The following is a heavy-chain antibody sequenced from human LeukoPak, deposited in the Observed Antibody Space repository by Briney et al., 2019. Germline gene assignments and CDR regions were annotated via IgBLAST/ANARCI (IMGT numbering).Heavy chain of an antibody. J-gene: IGHJ4*01. D-gene: IGHD4-17*01. CDR2: LYTSGST. CDR3: AREFGQAVTSLDY. Sequence: SVTLSLTCTVSGGCISRGSYYWLWIRKPAGEGLAWIGRLYTSGSTHYNPSLKSRVTISVDTSKNQFSLKLSSVTDADMTVYYCAREFGQAVTSLDYSGQGTLVTVSS. CDR1: GGCISRGSYY. V-gene: IGHV4-61*02.